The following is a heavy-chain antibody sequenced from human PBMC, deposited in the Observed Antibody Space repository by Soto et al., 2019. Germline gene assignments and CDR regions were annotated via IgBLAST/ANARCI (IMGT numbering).Heavy chain of an antibody. CDR1: GFSFNTRGVG. J-gene: IGHJ4*02. CDR3: AHLVPGPLSFAF. D-gene: IGHD6-19*01. CDR2: IYWDNDR. Sequence: QITLKESGPSLIKPTQTLALTCTFSGFSFNTRGVGVAWIRQPPGKTLEWLAVIYWDNDRRYRPSLTNRLSITKNMCTKQVVLTMTNVDPVDTGTYYCAHLVPGPLSFAFWGQGALVTVSS. V-gene: IGHV2-5*02.